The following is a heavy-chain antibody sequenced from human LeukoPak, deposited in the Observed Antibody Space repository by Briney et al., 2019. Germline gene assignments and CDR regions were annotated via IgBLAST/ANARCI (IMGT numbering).Heavy chain of an antibody. Sequence: GGSLRLSCAAFGFTSSSYRMNWVRQAPGKGLEWVSSISSGNSYIYYADSVKGRFTISRDNAKNSLYLQMNSLRAEDTAVYYCARTRGSGTGSYYFDYWGQGILVTVSS. D-gene: IGHD3-10*01. CDR3: ARTRGSGTGSYYFDY. J-gene: IGHJ4*02. CDR1: GFTSSSYR. V-gene: IGHV3-21*01. CDR2: ISSGNSYI.